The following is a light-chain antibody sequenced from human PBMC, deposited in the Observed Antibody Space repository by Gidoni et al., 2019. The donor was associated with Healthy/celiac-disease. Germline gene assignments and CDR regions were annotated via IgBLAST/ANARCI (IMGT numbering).Light chain of an antibody. CDR3: QQYDNPRT. CDR1: QDISNY. Sequence: DVQIAQSPSSMSASVGDRITITWQAMQDISNYLNWYQQKPGKAPKLLIYDASNLETVVPSRFSGSGSGTDFTFTISSLQPEDIATYYCQQYDNPRTFGQGTKVEIK. V-gene: IGKV1-33*01. J-gene: IGKJ1*01. CDR2: DAS.